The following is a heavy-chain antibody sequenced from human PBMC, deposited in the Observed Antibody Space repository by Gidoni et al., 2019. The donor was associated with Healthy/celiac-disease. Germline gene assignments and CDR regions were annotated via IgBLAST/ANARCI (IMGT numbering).Heavy chain of an antibody. CDR3: ARATASPLSIVVVPAAMGGYYYGMDV. D-gene: IGHD2-2*01. CDR1: GYTFTSYG. CDR2: ISAYNGNT. V-gene: IGHV1-18*01. Sequence: QVQLVQSGAEVKKPGASVKVSCKASGYTFTSYGISWVRQAPGQGLEWMGWISAYNGNTNYAQKLQGRVTMTTDTSTSTAYMELRSLRSDDTAVYYCARATASPLSIVVVPAAMGGYYYGMDVWGQGTTVTVSS. J-gene: IGHJ6*02.